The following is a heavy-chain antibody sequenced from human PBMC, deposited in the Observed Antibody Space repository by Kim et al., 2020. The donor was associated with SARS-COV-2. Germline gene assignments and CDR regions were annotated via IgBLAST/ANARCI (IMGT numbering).Heavy chain of an antibody. J-gene: IGHJ4*02. Sequence: KAHNYATTYGASVKGRFTISRDDSKNTAYLQMYSLKTEDTAVYYCTSLITAWGQGTLVTVSS. CDR2: KAHNYAT. V-gene: IGHV3-73*01. CDR3: TSLITA. D-gene: IGHD6-25*01.